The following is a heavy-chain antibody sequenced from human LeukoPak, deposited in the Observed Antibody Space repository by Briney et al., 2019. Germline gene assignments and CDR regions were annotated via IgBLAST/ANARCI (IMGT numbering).Heavy chain of an antibody. CDR2: LTWNSGSI. Sequence: GGSLRLSCAASGFTFDDYAMHWVRQAPGKGLEWVSSLTWNSGSIAYAGSVKGRFTISRDNAKNTLYLQMNSLRAEDTALYYCAKDDPRMTTITDWGRGTLVTVSS. D-gene: IGHD4-17*01. CDR3: AKDDPRMTTITD. V-gene: IGHV3-9*01. CDR1: GFTFDDYA. J-gene: IGHJ4*02.